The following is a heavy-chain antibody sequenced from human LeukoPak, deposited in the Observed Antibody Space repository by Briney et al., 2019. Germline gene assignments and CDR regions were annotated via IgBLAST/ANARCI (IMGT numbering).Heavy chain of an antibody. CDR3: AREIAHYDSSGYYWGFDP. CDR2: IRYDGSNK. J-gene: IGHJ5*02. D-gene: IGHD3-22*01. V-gene: IGHV3-30*02. CDR1: GFTFSSYG. Sequence: HPGGSLRLSCAASGFTFSSYGMHWVRQAPGKGLEWVAFIRYDGSNKYYADSVKGRFTISRDNSKNSLYLQMNSLRAEDTAVYYCAREIAHYDSSGYYWGFDPWGQGTLVTVSS.